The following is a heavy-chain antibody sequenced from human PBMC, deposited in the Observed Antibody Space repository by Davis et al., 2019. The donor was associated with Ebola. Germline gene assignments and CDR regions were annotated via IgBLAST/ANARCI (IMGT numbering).Heavy chain of an antibody. D-gene: IGHD3-9*01. Sequence: ISAYNGNANYAQKFQGRVTMTRDTSISTTYLELSSLRSDDTAMYYCARELLVTGYKCADYWGQGTLVTVSS. CDR3: ARELLVTGYKCADY. CDR2: ISAYNGNA. V-gene: IGHV1-2*02. J-gene: IGHJ4*02.